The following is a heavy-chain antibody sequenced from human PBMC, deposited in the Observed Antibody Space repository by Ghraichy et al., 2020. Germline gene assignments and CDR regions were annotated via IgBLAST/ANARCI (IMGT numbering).Heavy chain of an antibody. CDR3: ARGSKVVRFYYYDGMDV. Sequence: GESLNISCAASGFILSSYSMNWVRQAPGKGLEWVAYITSSSRFITYADSVKGRFTISRDNAKNSLDLQMKSLRDEDTAVYYCARGSKVVRFYYYDGMDVWGQGTMVTVSS. J-gene: IGHJ6*02. D-gene: IGHD4-23*01. V-gene: IGHV3-48*02. CDR1: GFILSSYS. CDR2: ITSSSRFI.